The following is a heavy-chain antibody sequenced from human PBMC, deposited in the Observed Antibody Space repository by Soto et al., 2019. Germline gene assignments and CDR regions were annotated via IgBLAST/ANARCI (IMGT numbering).Heavy chain of an antibody. Sequence: QVQLVQSGAEVKKTGSSVKVSCKASGGTLSTYGITWVRQASGQGLEWMGGIIPIFGSINFAQKFRGSLTITSVKSTCTVYVELNSLTSDDTAVYYCASRERLDAFDVWGQGTMVTVSS. J-gene: IGHJ3*01. V-gene: IGHV1-69*06. CDR1: GGTLSTYG. CDR3: ASRERLDAFDV. D-gene: IGHD1-26*01. CDR2: IIPIFGSI.